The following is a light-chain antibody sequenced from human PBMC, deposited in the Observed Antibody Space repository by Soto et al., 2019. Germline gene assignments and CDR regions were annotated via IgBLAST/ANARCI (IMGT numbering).Light chain of an antibody. CDR1: SSDVGGYNY. J-gene: IGLJ3*02. CDR2: DVS. CDR3: SSYTSSSALWV. Sequence: QSVLTQPASVSGSPGQSITISCTGTSSDVGGYNYVSWYQQHPGKAPKLMIYDVSNRPSGVSNRCSGSKSGNTASLPISGLQAEDEADYYCSSYTSSSALWVFGGGTKLTVL. V-gene: IGLV2-14*01.